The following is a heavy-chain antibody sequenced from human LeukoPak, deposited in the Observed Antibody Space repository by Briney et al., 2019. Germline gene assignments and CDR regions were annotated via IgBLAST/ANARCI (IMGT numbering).Heavy chain of an antibody. Sequence: GGSLRLSCAASGFTFSSFAMSWVRQAPEKGLEWVSAISGSGADTYYTDSVRGRFTIPRDNSKNTLFLQMNSLRAEDTAIYYCAKDQKWTDYGEFHFWGPGTLVTVSS. V-gene: IGHV3-23*01. J-gene: IGHJ4*02. CDR2: ISGSGADT. CDR3: AKDQKWTDYGEFHF. D-gene: IGHD4-17*01. CDR1: GFTFSSFA.